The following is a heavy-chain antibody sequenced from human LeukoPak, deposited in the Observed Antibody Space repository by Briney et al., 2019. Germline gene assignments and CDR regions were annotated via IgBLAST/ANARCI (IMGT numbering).Heavy chain of an antibody. V-gene: IGHV3-74*01. J-gene: IGHJ4*02. Sequence: GGSLRLSCAASGLTFSSYWMHWVRPAPGKGLVWVSRINSDGSSTSYADSVKGRFTISRDNAKNTLYLQMNSLRAEDTAVYYCARDRGSMVRGVSDYWGQGTLVTVSS. CDR2: INSDGSST. CDR1: GLTFSSYW. D-gene: IGHD3-10*01. CDR3: ARDRGSMVRGVSDY.